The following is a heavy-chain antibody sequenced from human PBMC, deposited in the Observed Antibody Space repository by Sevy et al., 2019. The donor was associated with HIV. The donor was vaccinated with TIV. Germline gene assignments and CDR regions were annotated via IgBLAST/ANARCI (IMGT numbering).Heavy chain of an antibody. J-gene: IGHJ4*02. CDR1: GFSLDDYA. CDR3: ARDIGAGSNSETSSPPFFFYYFDS. V-gene: IGHV3-9*01. D-gene: IGHD1-26*01. CDR2: ISWNSGSI. Sequence: GGSLRLSCAASGFSLDDYAMHWVRQSSGKGLEWVAGISWNSGSIGYADSVKGRFTISRDNARNTLYLQMNKMRSEDTALYYCARDIGAGSNSETSSPPFFFYYFDSWGQGTLVTVSS.